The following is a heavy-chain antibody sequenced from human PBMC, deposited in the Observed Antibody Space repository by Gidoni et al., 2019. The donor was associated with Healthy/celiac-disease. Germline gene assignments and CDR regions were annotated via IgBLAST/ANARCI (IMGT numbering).Heavy chain of an antibody. CDR2: ISGSGGST. CDR3: AKAFTSSRDYYGMDV. CDR1: GFPVSSYA. D-gene: IGHD6-19*01. Sequence: EVQLVESGGGLVQPGGSMRLSCAASGFPVSSYAMRWVSQAPGKGLEWVSAISGSGGSTYYADSVKGRFTISRDNSKNTLYLQMNSLRAEDTAVYYCAKAFTSSRDYYGMDVWGQGTTVTVSS. V-gene: IGHV3-23*04. J-gene: IGHJ6*02.